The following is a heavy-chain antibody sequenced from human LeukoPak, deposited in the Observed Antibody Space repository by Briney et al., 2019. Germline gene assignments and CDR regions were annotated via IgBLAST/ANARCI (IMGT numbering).Heavy chain of an antibody. Sequence: KPSETLSLTCTVSGYSISSGYYWGWIWQPPGKGLEWIGSIYHSGSTYYNPSLKSRVTISVDTSKNQFSLKLSSVTAADTAVYYCARGSRTNWFDPWGQGTLVTVSS. J-gene: IGHJ5*02. CDR1: GYSISSGYY. D-gene: IGHD6-13*01. CDR2: IYHSGST. CDR3: ARGSRTNWFDP. V-gene: IGHV4-38-2*02.